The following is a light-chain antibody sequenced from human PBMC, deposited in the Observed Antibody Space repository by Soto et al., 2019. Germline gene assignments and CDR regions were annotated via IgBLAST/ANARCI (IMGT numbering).Light chain of an antibody. CDR3: QQSYSTPGT. V-gene: IGKV1-39*01. CDR1: QSISSY. Sequence: DIQMTQSPSSLSASVGDRVTITCRASQSISSYLNWYQQKPGKAPKLLIYAASSLQSGVPSRFSGSGSGTDFTLNISSLHPEDFATYYCQQSYSTPGTFGRGTRLEIK. CDR2: AAS. J-gene: IGKJ5*01.